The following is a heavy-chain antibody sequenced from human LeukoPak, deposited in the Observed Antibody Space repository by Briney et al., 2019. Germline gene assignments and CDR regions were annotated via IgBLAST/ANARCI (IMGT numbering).Heavy chain of an antibody. CDR1: GFIFTNFA. Sequence: PGGSLRLSRAASGFIFTNFAMHWVRQAPGKGLEWVAVISNDERNKYYADSVKGRFTISRDNSNSMVYLQMTSLRLEDTAVYYCARPSPPGDGYNPSDQWGQGSLVIVSS. CDR2: ISNDERNK. J-gene: IGHJ4*02. CDR3: ARPSPPGDGYNPSDQ. D-gene: IGHD5-24*01. V-gene: IGHV3-30*04.